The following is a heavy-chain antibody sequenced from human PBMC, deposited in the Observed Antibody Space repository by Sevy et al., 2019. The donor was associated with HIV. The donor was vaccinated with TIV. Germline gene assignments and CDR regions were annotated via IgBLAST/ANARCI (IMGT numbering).Heavy chain of an antibody. Sequence: GGSLRLSCAASGFTFSNAWMSWVRQAPGKGLEWVGRIKSKTDGGTTDYAAPVKGRFTISRDDSKTTLYLQMNSLKTEDTAVYYCTAVAEFTAFDIWGQGTMVTVSS. CDR3: TAVAEFTAFDI. CDR2: IKSKTDGGTT. J-gene: IGHJ3*02. V-gene: IGHV3-15*01. CDR1: GFTFSNAW.